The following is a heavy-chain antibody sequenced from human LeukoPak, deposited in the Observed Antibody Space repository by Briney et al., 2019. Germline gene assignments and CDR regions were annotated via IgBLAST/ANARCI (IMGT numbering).Heavy chain of an antibody. CDR1: GFTFSSYA. V-gene: IGHV3-30*04. Sequence: TGRSLRLSCAASGFTFSSYAMHWVRQAPGKGLEWVAVISYDGSNKYYADSVKGRFTISRDNSKNTLYLQMNSLRAEDTAVYYCARDNRFRGIAAVYWDQGTLVTVSS. CDR3: ARDNRFRGIAAVY. D-gene: IGHD6-13*01. J-gene: IGHJ4*02. CDR2: ISYDGSNK.